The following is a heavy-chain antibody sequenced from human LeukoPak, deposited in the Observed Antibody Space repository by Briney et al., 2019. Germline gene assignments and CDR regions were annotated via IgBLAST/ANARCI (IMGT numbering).Heavy chain of an antibody. CDR1: GGSISSSSYY. J-gene: IGHJ4*02. Sequence: KPSETLSLTCTVSGGSISSSSYYWGWIRQPPGKGLEWIGSINYSGRTYYNPSPNSRTTISVDTSKNQFSLTLSSVTAAETAVYYCARATPGGSGYYYFDYWGQGTLVTVSS. V-gene: IGHV4-39*01. CDR2: INYSGRT. CDR3: ARATPGGSGYYYFDY. D-gene: IGHD3-22*01.